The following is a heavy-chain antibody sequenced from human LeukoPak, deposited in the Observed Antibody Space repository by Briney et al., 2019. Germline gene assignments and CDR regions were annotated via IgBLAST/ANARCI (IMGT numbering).Heavy chain of an antibody. CDR3: ARGIGQQLSSPDY. V-gene: IGHV3-74*01. CDR2: INTDGSST. J-gene: IGHJ4*02. D-gene: IGHD6-13*01. CDR1: GFTFSSYW. Sequence: GGSLRLSCAASGFTFSSYWMHWVRQAPGKGLVWVSRINTDGSSTNYADSVKGRFTISRDNAKNTLYLQMNSLRAEDTAVYYCARGIGQQLSSPDYWGQGTLVTVSS.